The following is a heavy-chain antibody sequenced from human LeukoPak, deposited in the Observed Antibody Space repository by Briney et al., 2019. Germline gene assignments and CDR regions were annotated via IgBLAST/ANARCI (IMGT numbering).Heavy chain of an antibody. CDR3: ARHPGKVTNDWYFDL. D-gene: IGHD4-23*01. J-gene: IGHJ2*01. V-gene: IGHV1-2*02. CDR1: GYTFTGYY. CDR2: INPNSGGT. Sequence: ASVKVSCKASGYTFTGYYMHWVRQAPGQGLEWMGWINPNSGGTNYAQKFQGRVTMTRDTSITTVYMELSRLSSDDTAVYYCARHPGKVTNDWYFDLWGRGTLVTVSS.